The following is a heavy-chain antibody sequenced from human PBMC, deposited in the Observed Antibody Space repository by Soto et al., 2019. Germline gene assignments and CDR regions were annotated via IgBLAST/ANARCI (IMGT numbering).Heavy chain of an antibody. CDR1: GGSISSSSYY. D-gene: IGHD4-17*01. CDR2: IYYSGST. V-gene: IGHV4-39*01. J-gene: IGHJ4*02. Sequence: PSETLSLTCTVSGGSISSSSYYWGWIRQPPGKGLEWIGSIYYSGSTYYNPSLKSRVTISVDTSKNQFSLKLSSVTAADTAVYYCAGQFPYGDYDDYWGQGTLVTVSS. CDR3: AGQFPYGDYDDY.